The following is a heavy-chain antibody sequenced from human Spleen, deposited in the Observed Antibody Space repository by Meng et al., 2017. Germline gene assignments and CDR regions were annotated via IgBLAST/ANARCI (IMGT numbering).Heavy chain of an antibody. CDR3: ARVTYYSGQYYFDY. D-gene: IGHD3-10*01. V-gene: IGHV4-31*03. J-gene: IGHJ4*02. CDR2: IYYSGST. Sequence: SETLSLTCTVSGGSISSGGYYWSWIRQHPGKGLEWIGYIYYSGSTYYNPSLKSRVTISVDTSKNQFSLKLSSVTAADTAVYYCARVTYYSGQYYFDYWGQGTLVTVSS. CDR1: GGSISSGGYY.